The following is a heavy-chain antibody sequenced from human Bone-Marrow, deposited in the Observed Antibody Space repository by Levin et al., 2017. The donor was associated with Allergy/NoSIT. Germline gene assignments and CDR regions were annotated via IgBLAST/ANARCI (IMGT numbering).Heavy chain of an antibody. CDR2: VFHSGST. J-gene: IGHJ4*02. Sequence: SQTLSLTCTVSDVSVSSDSYYWSWIRQAPGKGLEWIGYVFHSGSTDYNPSLKSRVTLSIDTSKNHFSLKLSSVTAADTALYYCARARYDYWGATRGYFDFWGQGTLVTVSS. CDR3: ARARYDYWGATRGYFDF. D-gene: IGHD5-12*01. CDR1: DVSVSSDSYY. V-gene: IGHV4-61*03.